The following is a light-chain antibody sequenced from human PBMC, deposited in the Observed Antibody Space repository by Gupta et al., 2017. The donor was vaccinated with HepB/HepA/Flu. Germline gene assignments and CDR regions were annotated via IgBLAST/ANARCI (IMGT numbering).Light chain of an antibody. CDR3: QQEDKSLIT. Sequence: EIVLTQSPGTMSLSPGERASLSCRASQSVSSSYLAWYQQTPGQAPRLLIYGASSRATGLPDRFSGSGSGTEFTLTISRLEPEDFAIYYCQQEDKSLITFGGGTKVDIK. J-gene: IGKJ4*01. V-gene: IGKV3-20*01. CDR2: GAS. CDR1: QSVSSSY.